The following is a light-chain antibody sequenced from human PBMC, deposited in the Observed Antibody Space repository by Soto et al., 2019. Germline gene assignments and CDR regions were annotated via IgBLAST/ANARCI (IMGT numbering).Light chain of an antibody. CDR2: DVS. Sequence: QSALTQPASMSGSPAQSITISCTGTNSDIGAYNSVSWYQQHPGMAPQLMIYDVSYRPSGISSRFSGSKSGNTASLTISGLQAADEADYYCSSYTTSSVRVFGGGTKLTVL. CDR1: NSDIGAYNS. V-gene: IGLV2-14*03. J-gene: IGLJ2*01. CDR3: SSYTTSSVRV.